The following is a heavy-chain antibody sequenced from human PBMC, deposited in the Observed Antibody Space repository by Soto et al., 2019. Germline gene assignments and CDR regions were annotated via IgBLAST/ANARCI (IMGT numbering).Heavy chain of an antibody. Sequence: GGSLRLSCAASGFTFSGSAMHWVRQASGKGLEWVGRIRSKANSYATAYAASVKGRFTISRDDSKNTAYLQMNSLKTEDTAVYYCTLLESNDDSSGNDAFDIWGQGTMVTVS. V-gene: IGHV3-73*01. J-gene: IGHJ3*02. CDR2: IRSKANSYAT. CDR1: GFTFSGSA. D-gene: IGHD3-22*01. CDR3: TLLESNDDSSGNDAFDI.